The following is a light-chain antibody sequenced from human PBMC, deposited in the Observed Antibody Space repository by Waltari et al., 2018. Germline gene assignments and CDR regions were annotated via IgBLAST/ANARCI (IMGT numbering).Light chain of an antibody. Sequence: EIVLTQSPATLSLSPGERATLSCRASQSVSSYLVWYQQKPGQTPRLLIYGASNRATGIPARCSGRGSGTDFTLTISSLESEDFAVYYCHQRSNWPITFGQGTRLEIK. V-gene: IGKV3-11*01. CDR2: GAS. J-gene: IGKJ5*01. CDR1: QSVSSY. CDR3: HQRSNWPIT.